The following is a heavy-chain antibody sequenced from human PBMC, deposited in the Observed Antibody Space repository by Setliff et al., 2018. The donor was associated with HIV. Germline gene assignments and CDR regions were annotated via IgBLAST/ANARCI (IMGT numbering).Heavy chain of an antibody. Sequence: GSLRLSCAASGFTFSSYAMHWVRQAPGKGLEWVAVISYDGINKYYADSVKGRFTISTDNSKNTLYLQMNSLRAEDTAVYYCAKPLTQWGVSPYHYAVDVWGQGTTVTVSS. V-gene: IGHV3-30-3*02. J-gene: IGHJ6*02. CDR1: GFTFSSYA. CDR3: AKPLTQWGVSPYHYAVDV. CDR2: ISYDGINK. D-gene: IGHD1-26*01.